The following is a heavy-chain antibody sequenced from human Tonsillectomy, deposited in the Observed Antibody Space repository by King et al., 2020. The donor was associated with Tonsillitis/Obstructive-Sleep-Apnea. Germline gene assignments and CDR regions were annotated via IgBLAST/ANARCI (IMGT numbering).Heavy chain of an antibody. D-gene: IGHD1-26*01. CDR3: AGIPSGVGATGFDY. CDR2: IYYSGST. CDR1: GGSISSYY. V-gene: IGHV4-59*01. J-gene: IGHJ4*02. Sequence: VQLQESGPGLVKPSETLSLTCTVSGGSISSYYWSWIRQPPGKGLEWIGYIYYSGSTIYNPSLKSRVTISVDTSKNQFSLKLSSVTAADTAVYYCAGIPSGVGATGFDYWGQGTLVTVSS.